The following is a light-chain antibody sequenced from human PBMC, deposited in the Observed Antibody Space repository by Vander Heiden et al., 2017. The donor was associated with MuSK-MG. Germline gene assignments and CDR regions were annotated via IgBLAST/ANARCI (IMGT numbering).Light chain of an antibody. J-gene: IGKJ4*01. CDR1: QAISTS. Sequence: DIQMTQSPSSLSASVGDRVTIPCRSSQAISTSLDWYQQKPGKAPKLLIYAASTLESRVPSRFSGSGSGTDFTLTISSLQPEDFATYYCQQNNNVPLTFGGGTKVEIK. CDR2: AAS. V-gene: IGKV1-39*01. CDR3: QQNNNVPLT.